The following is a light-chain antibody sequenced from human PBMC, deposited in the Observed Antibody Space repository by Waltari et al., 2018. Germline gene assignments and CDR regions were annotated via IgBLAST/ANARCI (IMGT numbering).Light chain of an antibody. V-gene: IGLV2-14*01. CDR1: SSDVGGYNY. CDR2: EVT. Sequence: QSALTQPASVSGSPGQSITISCTGTSSDVGGYNYVSWYPQYPGKAPKLIIYEVTNRPSWVSNRCSGAKSGNTASLTISGLQAEDEADYFGSSYRGSKTFLYVFGAGTTVTVL. CDR3: SSYRGSKTFLYV. J-gene: IGLJ1*01.